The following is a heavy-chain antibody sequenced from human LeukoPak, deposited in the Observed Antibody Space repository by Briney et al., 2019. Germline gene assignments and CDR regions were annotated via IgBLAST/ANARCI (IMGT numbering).Heavy chain of an antibody. CDR1: GGSITSTDW. CDR2: VYHSGST. J-gene: IGHJ4*02. D-gene: IGHD5-18*01. CDR3: ARGPGTALVRGGLY. V-gene: IGHV4-4*02. Sequence: SGTLSLTRAVSGGSITSTDWWSWVRQPPGKGLEWIGEVYHSGSTNYNPSLNSRVTMSVEKSKNQFSLKLSSVTAADTAVYYCARGPGTALVRGGLYWGLGTLVTVSS.